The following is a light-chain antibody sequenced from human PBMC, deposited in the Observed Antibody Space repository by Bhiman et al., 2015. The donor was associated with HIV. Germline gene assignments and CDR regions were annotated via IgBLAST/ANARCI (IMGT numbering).Light chain of an antibody. CDR1: TSNIGQNF. Sequence: QSVLMQPPSVSAAPGQTVTISCSGSTSNIGQNFLSWFQHVPGTAPKLLIYENNKRASGIPDRFSGSKSGTSATLGITGLQTGDEADYYCGTWHSSLSAGGVFGTGTKVTVL. V-gene: IGLV1-51*02. CDR2: ENN. CDR3: GTWHSSLSAGGV. J-gene: IGLJ1*01.